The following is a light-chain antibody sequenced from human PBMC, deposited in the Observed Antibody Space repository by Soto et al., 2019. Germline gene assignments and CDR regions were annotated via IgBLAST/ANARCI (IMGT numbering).Light chain of an antibody. V-gene: IGKV1-5*01. CDR1: QTISTW. J-gene: IGKJ1*01. CDR2: DAS. Sequence: DIQMTQSPSTLSASVGDRVTITCRASQTISTWMAWYKQKPGKAPKLLVYDASTLQSGVASRFSGSGSGTEFTLIISGLQPDDSATYYCQQYTNTNNPWMFGQGTKVDIK. CDR3: QQYTNTNNPWM.